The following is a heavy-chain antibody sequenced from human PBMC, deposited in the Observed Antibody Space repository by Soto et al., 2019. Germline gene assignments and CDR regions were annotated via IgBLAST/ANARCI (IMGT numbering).Heavy chain of an antibody. V-gene: IGHV3-23*01. CDR3: AKDGFSVRYCDRLPADYYGMDV. Sequence: GGSLRLSCAASGFTFSSYAMSWVRQAPGKGLEWVSAISGSGGSTYYADSVKGRFTISRDNAKNTLYLQMNSLRGEDAAVYYLAKDGFSVRYCDRLPADYYGMDVWGQGTTVTVSS. J-gene: IGHJ6*02. CDR1: GFTFSSYA. D-gene: IGHD3-9*01. CDR2: ISGSGGST.